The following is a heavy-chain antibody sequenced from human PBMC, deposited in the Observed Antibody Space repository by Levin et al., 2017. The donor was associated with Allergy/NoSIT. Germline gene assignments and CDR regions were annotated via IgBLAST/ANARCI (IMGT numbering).Heavy chain of an antibody. CDR2: ISSSGGAT. V-gene: IGHV3-23*01. J-gene: IGHJ4*02. Sequence: GESLKISCAASGFTFSIYAMTWVRQAPGKGLEWVSTISSSGGATHYADSVKGRFTISRDNPKNTLYLQMNSLRAEDTAVYYCVSGGGGRFFDYWGQGTLVIVSS. CDR1: GFTFSIYA. D-gene: IGHD4-23*01. CDR3: VSGGGGRFFDY.